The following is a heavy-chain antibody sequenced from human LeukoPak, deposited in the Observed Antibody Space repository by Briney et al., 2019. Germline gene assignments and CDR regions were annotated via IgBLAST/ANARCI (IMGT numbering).Heavy chain of an antibody. Sequence: VSVKVSCKASGYTFSSYGISWVRQAPGQGLEWMGWISVHNGDTKYAQKFQDRVIMTTDTSTSTAYMELWALRSDDTAVYYCARDQYDSVWGSNHPYFDYWGQGTLVTVSS. CDR1: GYTFSSYG. CDR3: ARDQYDSVWGSNHPYFDY. J-gene: IGHJ4*02. V-gene: IGHV1-18*01. D-gene: IGHD3-16*01. CDR2: ISVHNGDT.